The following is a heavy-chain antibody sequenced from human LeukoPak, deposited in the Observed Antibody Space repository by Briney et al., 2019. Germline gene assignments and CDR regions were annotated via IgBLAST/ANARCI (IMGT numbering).Heavy chain of an antibody. J-gene: IGHJ4*02. CDR3: ARVGQQQLGDSFDY. V-gene: IGHV4-59*01. CDR2: IYYSGST. CDR1: GGSLSSYY. D-gene: IGHD6-13*01. Sequence: PSETLSLTCTVSGGSLSSYYWSWIRQPPGKGLEWIGYIYYSGSTNYNPSLKSRVTISVDTSKNQFSLKLSSVTAADTAVYYCARVGQQQLGDSFDYWGQGTLVTVSS.